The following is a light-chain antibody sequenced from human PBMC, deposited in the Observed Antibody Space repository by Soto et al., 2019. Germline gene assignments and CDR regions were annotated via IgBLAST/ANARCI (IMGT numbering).Light chain of an antibody. CDR1: QSVLYSSNNKNY. CDR3: QQYYRPWT. Sequence: DIVMTQSPDSLAVSLGERATINCKSSQSVLYSSNNKNYLAWYQQKPGQPPKLLIYWASTRESGVPDRFSGSGSGPDFALTVSSLQAEDVAVYYCQQYYRPWTFGQGPKVEIK. J-gene: IGKJ1*01. CDR2: WAS. V-gene: IGKV4-1*01.